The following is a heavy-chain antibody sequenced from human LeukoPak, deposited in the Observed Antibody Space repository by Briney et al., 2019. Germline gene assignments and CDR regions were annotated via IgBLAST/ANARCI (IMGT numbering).Heavy chain of an antibody. V-gene: IGHV3-9*01. J-gene: IGHJ4*02. D-gene: IGHD3-22*01. CDR3: AKDADSSGYYYFMVY. CDR2: ISWNSGSI. Sequence: GGSLRLSCAASGFTFDDYAMHWVRQAPGKGLEWVSGISWNSGSIGYADSVKGRFTISRDNAKNSLYLQMNSLRAEDTALYYCAKDADSSGYYYFMVYWGQGTLVTVSS. CDR1: GFTFDDYA.